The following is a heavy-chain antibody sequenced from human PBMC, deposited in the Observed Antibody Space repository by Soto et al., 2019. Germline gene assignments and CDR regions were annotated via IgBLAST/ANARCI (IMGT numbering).Heavy chain of an antibody. CDR3: ARGRGYCSSTSCYIWFDY. Sequence: GGSLRLSCAASGFTFSTYAMSWVRKAAGKGLEWVSAISGSGGSTYYPDPVKGRMTIARDNSKNTLYLQMNSLRAEDTAVHYFARGRGYCSSTSCYIWFDYWGQGTLVTVSS. V-gene: IGHV3-23*01. CDR2: ISGSGGST. D-gene: IGHD2-2*02. CDR1: GFTFSTYA. J-gene: IGHJ4*02.